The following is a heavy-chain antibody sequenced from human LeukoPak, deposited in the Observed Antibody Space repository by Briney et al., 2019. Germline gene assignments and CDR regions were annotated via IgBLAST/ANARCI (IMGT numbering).Heavy chain of an antibody. V-gene: IGHV3-73*01. D-gene: IGHD6-6*01. CDR3: TRQGGGSSSSGRYMDV. Sequence: GGSLRLSCAASGVTFRGAAMHSVPQASGKGLERVGRIRSKANSYATAYAASVKGRFTISRDDSKNTAYLQMNSLKTEDTAVYYCTRQGGGSSSSGRYMDVWGKGTTVTVSS. CDR1: GVTFRGAA. J-gene: IGHJ6*03. CDR2: IRSKANSYAT.